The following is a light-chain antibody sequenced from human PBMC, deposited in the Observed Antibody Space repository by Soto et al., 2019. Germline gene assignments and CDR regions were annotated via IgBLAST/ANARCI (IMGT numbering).Light chain of an antibody. CDR2: DAS. Sequence: PSTLYASVEDRVTITCRASQSISSWLAWYQQKPGKAPKLLIYDASSLESGVPSRFSGSGSGTDFTLTISSLQPEDFATYYCQQSYSNPITFGQGTRLEIK. CDR1: QSISSW. J-gene: IGKJ5*01. CDR3: QQSYSNPIT. V-gene: IGKV1-5*01.